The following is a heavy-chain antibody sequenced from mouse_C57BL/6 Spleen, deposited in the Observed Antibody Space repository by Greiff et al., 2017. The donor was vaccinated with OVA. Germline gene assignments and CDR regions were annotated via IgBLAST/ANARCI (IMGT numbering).Heavy chain of an antibody. D-gene: IGHD2-2*01. CDR1: GYTFTSYW. Sequence: QVQLQQPGAELVRPGSSVKLSCKASGYTFTSYWMHWVKQRPIQGLEWIGNIDPSDSETHYNQKFKDKATLTVDKSSSTAYMQLSSLTSEDSAVYYCASWGVTAYFDDWGQGTTLTVSS. CDR2: IDPSDSET. J-gene: IGHJ2*01. V-gene: IGHV1-52*01. CDR3: ASWGVTAYFDD.